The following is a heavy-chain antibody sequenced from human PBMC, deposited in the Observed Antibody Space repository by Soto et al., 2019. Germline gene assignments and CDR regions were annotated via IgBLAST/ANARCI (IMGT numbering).Heavy chain of an antibody. V-gene: IGHV3-30*18. CDR3: AKGREQQLVRIGMDV. J-gene: IGHJ6*02. Sequence: QVQLVESGGSVVQPGRSLILSCAASGFTFSSYGTNWVCQAPGKGLEWVAVISFDGINKYYADSVKGRFTISRDNSKNTLYLQMVSLRAEDTAVYYCAKGREQQLVRIGMDVWGQGTTVTVCS. D-gene: IGHD6-13*01. CDR1: GFTFSSYG. CDR2: ISFDGINK.